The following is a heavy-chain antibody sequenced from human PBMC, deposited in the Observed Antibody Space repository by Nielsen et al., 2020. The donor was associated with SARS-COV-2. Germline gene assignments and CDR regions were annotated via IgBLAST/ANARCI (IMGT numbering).Heavy chain of an antibody. V-gene: IGHV3-7*01. CDR3: ARAGSVMIFGAVLIDGSFDS. Sequence: GGSLRLSCAASGFTFSSYWMSWVRQAPGKGLEWVANLRQDGSEEFYVDSVKGRFTISRDNAKNSLYLQMTSLRAEDSAVYYCARAGSVMIFGAVLIDGSFDSWGQGTQVTVSS. D-gene: IGHD3-3*01. CDR1: GFTFSSYW. J-gene: IGHJ4*02. CDR2: LRQDGSEE.